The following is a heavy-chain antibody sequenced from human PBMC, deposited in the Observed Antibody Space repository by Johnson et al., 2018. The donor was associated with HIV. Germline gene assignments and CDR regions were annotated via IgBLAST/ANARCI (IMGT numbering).Heavy chain of an antibody. V-gene: IGHV3-66*01. D-gene: IGHD2-21*01. J-gene: IGHJ3*02. CDR1: GFSVSSNY. Sequence: VQLVESGGGVVQPGRSLRLSCAASGFSVSSNYMTWVRQAPGKGLEWVSVLFSGGDTYYADSVRGGFTISRDNSKNTLYWQMNSLRAEDPALYYGARVVVGMAIGGTDAFDIWGQGTMVTVSS. CDR2: LFSGGDT. CDR3: ARVVVGMAIGGTDAFDI.